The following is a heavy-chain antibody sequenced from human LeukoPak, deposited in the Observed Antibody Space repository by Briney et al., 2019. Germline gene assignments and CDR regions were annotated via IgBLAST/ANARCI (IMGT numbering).Heavy chain of an antibody. CDR1: GFTFSSYG. J-gene: IGHJ4*02. V-gene: IGHV3-33*01. Sequence: PGGSLRLSRAASGFTFSSYGMHWVRQAPGKGLEWVAVIWYDGSNKYYADSVKGRFTISRDNSKNTLYLQMNSLRAEDTAVYYCARSSSGLSGYFDYWGQGTLVTVSS. CDR3: ARSSSGLSGYFDY. D-gene: IGHD6-19*01. CDR2: IWYDGSNK.